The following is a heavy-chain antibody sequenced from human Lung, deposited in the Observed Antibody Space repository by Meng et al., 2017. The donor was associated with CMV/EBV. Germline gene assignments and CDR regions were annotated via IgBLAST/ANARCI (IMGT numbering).Heavy chain of an antibody. V-gene: IGHV3-23*01. CDR3: AKAGCSSTSCYGWYFDL. CDR2: ISGSGGST. J-gene: IGHJ2*01. CDR1: GFTFSSYA. D-gene: IGHD2-2*01. Sequence: SXAASGFTFSSYAMSWVRQAPGKGLEWVSAISGSGGSTYYADSVKGRFTISRDNSKNTLYLQMNSLRAEDTAVYYCAKAGCSSTSCYGWYFDLWGRGXLVTVS.